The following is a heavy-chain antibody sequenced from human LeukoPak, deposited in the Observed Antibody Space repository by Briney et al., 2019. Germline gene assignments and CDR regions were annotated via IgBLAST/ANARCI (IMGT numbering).Heavy chain of an antibody. J-gene: IGHJ4*02. V-gene: IGHV3-23*01. CDR3: VKDRGRVWVQVAS. D-gene: IGHD2-15*01. Sequence: AGGSLRLSCIGTGFTFSSDAMGWVRQGPGKGLEWVSGISGSGGSTYYADAVRGRFTISRDDSKNTLYLQMNSLRAEDTAVYYCVKDRGRVWVQVASWGQGTLVTVSS. CDR2: ISGSGGST. CDR1: GFTFSSDA.